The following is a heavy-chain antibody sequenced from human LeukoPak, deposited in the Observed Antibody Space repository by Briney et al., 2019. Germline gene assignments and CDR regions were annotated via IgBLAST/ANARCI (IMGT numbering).Heavy chain of an antibody. CDR2: IIPILGIA. V-gene: IGHV1-69*04. CDR1: GGTFSSYA. D-gene: IGHD3-10*01. J-gene: IGHJ3*02. Sequence: SVKVSCKASGGTFSSYAISWVRQAPGQGLEWMGRIIPILGIANYAQKFQGRVTITADKSTSTAYMELSSLRSEDTAVYYCAREGSVGFYAFDIWGQGTMVTVSS. CDR3: AREGSVGFYAFDI.